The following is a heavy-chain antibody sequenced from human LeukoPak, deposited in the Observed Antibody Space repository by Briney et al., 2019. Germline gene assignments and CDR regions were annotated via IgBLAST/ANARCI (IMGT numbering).Heavy chain of an antibody. J-gene: IGHJ5*02. D-gene: IGHD3-22*01. CDR2: MNPNSGDT. CDR1: GYTFTSYD. V-gene: IGHV1-8*01. CDR3: ARISSSGFYA. Sequence: ASVKVSCKASGYTFTSYDINWVRQATGQGLEWMGWMNPNSGDTGYAQKFQGRVSMTRNTSISTAYMELSSLKSEDTAVSYCARISSSGFYAWGQGTLVTVSS.